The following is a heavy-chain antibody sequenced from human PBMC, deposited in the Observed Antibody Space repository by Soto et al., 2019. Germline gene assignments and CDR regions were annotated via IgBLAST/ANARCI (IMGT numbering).Heavy chain of an antibody. D-gene: IGHD3-9*01. J-gene: IGHJ5*02. CDR2: INPNSGGT. Sequence: ASVKVSCKASGYTFTGYYMHWVRQAPGQGLEWMGWINPNSGGTNYAQKFQGRVTMTRDTSISTAYMELSRLRSDDTAVYYCARALRVLRYFDWRHGFDPSGQGTLVTVSS. CDR1: GYTFTGYY. CDR3: ARALRVLRYFDWRHGFDP. V-gene: IGHV1-2*02.